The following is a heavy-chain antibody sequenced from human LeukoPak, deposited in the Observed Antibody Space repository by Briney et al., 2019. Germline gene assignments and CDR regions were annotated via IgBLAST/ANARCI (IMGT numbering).Heavy chain of an antibody. V-gene: IGHV3-11*04. CDR2: ISSSGSTT. D-gene: IGHD6-19*01. CDR3: ARDPDPQWLAPLSPDY. J-gene: IGHJ4*02. CDR1: GSTFSDYY. Sequence: GGSLRLSCAASGSTFSDYYMSWIRQAPGKGLEWVSYISSSGSTTYYADSVKGRFTISRDNAKNSLYLQMDSLRAEDTAVYYCARDPDPQWLAPLSPDYWGQGTLVTVSS.